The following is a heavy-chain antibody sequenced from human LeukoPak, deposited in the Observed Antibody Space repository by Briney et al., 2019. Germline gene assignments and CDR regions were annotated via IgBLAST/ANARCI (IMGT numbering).Heavy chain of an antibody. CDR2: IYTSGST. CDR3: ARDRPYYDILTGYYKGQTWFDP. V-gene: IGHV4-4*07. D-gene: IGHD3-9*01. CDR1: GGSISSYY. Sequence: SETLSLTCTVSGGSISSYYWSLIRQPAGKGLEWIGRIYTSGSTNYNPSLKSRVTMSVDTSKNHFSLKLSSVTAADTAVYYCARDRPYYDILTGYYKGQTWFDPWGQGTLVTVSS. J-gene: IGHJ5*02.